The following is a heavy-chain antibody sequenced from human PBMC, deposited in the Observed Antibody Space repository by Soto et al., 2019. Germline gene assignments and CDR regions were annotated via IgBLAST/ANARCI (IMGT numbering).Heavy chain of an antibody. V-gene: IGHV1-8*01. D-gene: IGHD3-9*01. CDR3: ARDREPDGIWTFDS. Sequence: ASVKVSCKASGYTFTSCDINWVRQATGQGLEWMGWMNPNSGNTGYAQKFQGRVTMTRNTSISTAYMELSSLRSEDTALYYCARDREPDGIWTFDSWGQGTLVTVSS. CDR1: GYTFTSCD. CDR2: MNPNSGNT. J-gene: IGHJ4*02.